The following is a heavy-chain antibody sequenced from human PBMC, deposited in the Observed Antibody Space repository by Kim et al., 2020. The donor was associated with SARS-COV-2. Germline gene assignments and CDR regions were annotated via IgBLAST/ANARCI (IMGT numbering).Heavy chain of an antibody. D-gene: IGHD2-15*01. V-gene: IGHV3-15*01. Sequence: GGSLRLSCAASGFTFSNAWMSWVRQAPGKGLEWVGRIKSKTDGGTTDYAAPVKGRFTISRDDSKNTLYLQMNSLKTEDTAVYYCTTIGPWWPKYYYYGMDVWGQGTTVTVSS. J-gene: IGHJ6*02. CDR2: IKSKTDGGTT. CDR1: GFTFSNAW. CDR3: TTIGPWWPKYYYYGMDV.